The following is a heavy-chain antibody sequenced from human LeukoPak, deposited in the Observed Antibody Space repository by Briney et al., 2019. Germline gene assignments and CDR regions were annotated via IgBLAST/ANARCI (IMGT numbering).Heavy chain of an antibody. D-gene: IGHD3-22*01. V-gene: IGHV4-39*01. CDR3: ARRRKGSRQFYYDSSGYYLFDY. CDR1: GGSISSSSYY. Sequence: PSETLSLTCSVSGGSISSSSYYWGWIRQPPGRGLEWIGSIYYSGSTYYNPSLKSRVTISVDTSKNQFSLKLSSVTAADTALSYCARRRKGSRQFYYDSSGYYLFDYWGQGTLVTVSS. J-gene: IGHJ4*02. CDR2: IYYSGST.